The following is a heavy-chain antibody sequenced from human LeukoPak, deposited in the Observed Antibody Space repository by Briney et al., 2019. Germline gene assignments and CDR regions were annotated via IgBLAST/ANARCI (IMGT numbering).Heavy chain of an antibody. J-gene: IGHJ4*02. V-gene: IGHV1-46*01. CDR2: INPSGGST. CDR1: GYTFTSYY. Sequence: GASVKVSCKASGYTFTSYYMHWVRQAPGQGLEWMGIINPSGGSTSYAQKFQGRVTMTTDTSTSTAYMELRSLRSDDTAVYYCARAHYDFWSGPRPATSPFDYWGQGTLVTVSS. CDR3: ARAHYDFWSGPRPATSPFDY. D-gene: IGHD3-3*01.